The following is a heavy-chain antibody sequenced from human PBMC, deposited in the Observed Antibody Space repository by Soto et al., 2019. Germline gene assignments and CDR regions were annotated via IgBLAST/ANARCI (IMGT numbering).Heavy chain of an antibody. D-gene: IGHD3-22*01. Sequence: GASVKVSCKASGYTFTGYYMHWVRQAPGQGLEWMGWINPNSGGTNYAQKFQGWVTMTRDTSISTAYMELSRLRSDDTAVYYCARRSYYYDSSGYYHEGAFDIWGQGTMVTVSS. J-gene: IGHJ3*02. CDR2: INPNSGGT. CDR3: ARRSYYYDSSGYYHEGAFDI. CDR1: GYTFTGYY. V-gene: IGHV1-2*04.